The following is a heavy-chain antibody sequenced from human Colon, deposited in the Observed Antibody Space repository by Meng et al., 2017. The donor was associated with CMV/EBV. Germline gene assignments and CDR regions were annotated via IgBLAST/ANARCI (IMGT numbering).Heavy chain of an antibody. J-gene: IGHJ4*02. CDR3: AHLSYDFYPLYYFDY. D-gene: IGHD3-3*01. CDR1: GFSLSTSGVG. V-gene: IGHV2-5*01. Sequence: GPTLVKPTQTLTLTCTFSGFSLSTSGVGVGWIRQPPGKALEWLALIYWNDDKRYSPSLKSRLTITKDTSKNQVVLTMTNMDPVDTATYYCAHLSYDFYPLYYFDYWGQGTLVTVSS. CDR2: IYWNDDK.